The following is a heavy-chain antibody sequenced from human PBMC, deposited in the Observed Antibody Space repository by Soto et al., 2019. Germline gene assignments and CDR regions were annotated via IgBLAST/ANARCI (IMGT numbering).Heavy chain of an antibody. Sequence: ASVKGSCKASGYTFTGYYMHWVRQAPGQGLEWMGWINPDSGGTNYAQKFQGRVTMTRDTSISTAYMDLSRLTSDDTAVYYCARKSTYDYGGDYFDCWGQGTLVTVSS. V-gene: IGHV1-2*02. CDR1: GYTFTGYY. CDR3: ARKSTYDYGGDYFDC. CDR2: INPDSGGT. J-gene: IGHJ4*02. D-gene: IGHD4-17*01.